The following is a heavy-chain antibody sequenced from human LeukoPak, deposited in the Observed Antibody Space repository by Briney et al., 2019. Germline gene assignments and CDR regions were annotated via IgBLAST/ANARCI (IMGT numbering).Heavy chain of an antibody. CDR3: ARAPYYWYFDL. J-gene: IGHJ2*01. CDR1: GFTVSSNY. V-gene: IGHV3-66*01. Sequence: TGGSLRLSCAASGFTVSSNYMSWVRQAPGKGLEWVSVIYSGGSTYYADSVKGRFTISRDNSKNTLYLQMNSLRAEDTAVYYCARAPYYWYFDLWGRGTLVTVSS. CDR2: IYSGGST.